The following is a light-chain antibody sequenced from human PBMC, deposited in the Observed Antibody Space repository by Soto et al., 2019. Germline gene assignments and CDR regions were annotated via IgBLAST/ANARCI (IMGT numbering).Light chain of an antibody. CDR1: SSDVGAYKY. CDR3: TSYVGNDIWV. CDR2: EVT. V-gene: IGLV2-8*01. J-gene: IGLJ3*02. Sequence: QSVLTQPPSASGSPGQSVTISCTGTSSDVGAYKYVSWYQQYPGKAPKLMIYEVTKRPSGVPDRFSGSKSGNTASLTDSGLQAEDEDDYYCTSYVGNDIWVFGGGTKVTAL.